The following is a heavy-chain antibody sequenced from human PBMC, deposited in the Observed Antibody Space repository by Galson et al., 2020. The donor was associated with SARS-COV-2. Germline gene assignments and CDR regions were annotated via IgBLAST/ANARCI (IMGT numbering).Heavy chain of an antibody. Sequence: ASVKVSCKPSGYTFTTNGISWVRQAPAQGLEWMGWISTNSGKTNYDQKLKGRVSMTRDTSTSTAYMELGSLRSDDTAGYYCARDVNYRFDTWGQGTVVTVFS. J-gene: IGHJ5*02. CDR1: GYTFTTNG. CDR2: ISTNSGKT. D-gene: IGHD3-10*01. V-gene: IGHV1-18*01. CDR3: ARDVNYRFDT.